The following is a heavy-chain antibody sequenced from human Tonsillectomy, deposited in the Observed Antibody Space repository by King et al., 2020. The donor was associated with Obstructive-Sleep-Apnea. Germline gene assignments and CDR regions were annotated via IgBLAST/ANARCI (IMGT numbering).Heavy chain of an antibody. J-gene: IGHJ6*02. V-gene: IGHV3-30*02. CDR1: GFAFSSYG. CDR3: ATLPNYDFWSAYSSGGRVDYGMDV. Sequence: QQQLVQSGGGVVQPGRSLRLSCAASGFAFSSYGIHWVRQAPGKGVVLVAFIRYDGGNKYYADSVKGRFTISIDNSKSTLYLQMDSLRPEDTAVYYCATLPNYDFWSAYSSGGRVDYGMDVWGQGTTVTVSS. CDR2: IRYDGGNK. D-gene: IGHD3-3*01.